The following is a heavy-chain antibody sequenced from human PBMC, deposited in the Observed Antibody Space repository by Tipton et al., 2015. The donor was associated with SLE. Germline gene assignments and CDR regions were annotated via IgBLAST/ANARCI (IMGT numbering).Heavy chain of an antibody. CDR3: ARDRLPWYFDL. Sequence: TLSLTCTVSGGSISSSSYYWGWIRQPPGKGLEWIGSIYYSGSTYYNPSLKSRVTISVDTSKNQFSLKLTSVTAADTAVYYCARDRLPWYFDLWGRGTLVTVSS. CDR2: IYYSGST. CDR1: GGSISSSSYY. V-gene: IGHV4-39*07. J-gene: IGHJ2*01.